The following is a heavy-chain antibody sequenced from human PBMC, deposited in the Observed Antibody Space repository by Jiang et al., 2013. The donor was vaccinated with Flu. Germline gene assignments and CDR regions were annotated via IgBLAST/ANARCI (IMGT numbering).Heavy chain of an antibody. CDR3: ARRGYCSSTSCPKPRVGSGSYHHYYYYYGMDV. V-gene: IGHV1-69*01. CDR1: GGTFSSYA. CDR2: IIPIFGTA. Sequence: GSSVKVSCKASGGTFSSYAISWVRQAPGQGLEWMGGIIPIFGTANYAQKFQGRVTITADESTSTAYMELSSLRSEDTAVYYCARRGYCSSTSCPKPRVGSGSYHHYYYYYGMDVWGQGTTVTVSS. D-gene: IGHD2-2*01. J-gene: IGHJ6*02.